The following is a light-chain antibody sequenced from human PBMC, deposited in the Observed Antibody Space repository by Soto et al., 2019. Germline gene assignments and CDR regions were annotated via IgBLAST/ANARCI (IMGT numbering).Light chain of an antibody. Sequence: DIQMTQSPSSLSASVGDRVTMTCRASQGISNYLAWYQQKPGKVPKLLIDAASTLQSGVPSRFSGSGSGTDFTLTISSLQPEDVAIYFCQKYNGSPRTFGQGTNVEIK. J-gene: IGKJ1*01. CDR3: QKYNGSPRT. V-gene: IGKV1-27*01. CDR1: QGISNY. CDR2: AAS.